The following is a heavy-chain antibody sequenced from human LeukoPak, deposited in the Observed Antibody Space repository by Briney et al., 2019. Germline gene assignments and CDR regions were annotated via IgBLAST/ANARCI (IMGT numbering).Heavy chain of an antibody. CDR3: AKALVAYCGGDCYYFDY. V-gene: IGHV3-23*01. CDR1: GFTFSSYA. CDR2: ISGSGGST. Sequence: PGGSLRLSCAASGFTFSSYAMSWVRQAPGKGLEWVSAISGSGGSTYYADSVKGRFTISRDNSKNTLYLQMNSRRAEDTAVYYCAKALVAYCGGDCYYFDYWGQGTLVTVSS. J-gene: IGHJ4*02. D-gene: IGHD2-21*02.